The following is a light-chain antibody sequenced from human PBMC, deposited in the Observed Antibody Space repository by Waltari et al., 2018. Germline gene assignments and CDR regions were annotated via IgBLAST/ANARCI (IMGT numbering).Light chain of an antibody. J-gene: IGKJ1*01. CDR1: QSISQS. CDR3: QQSFNAPWT. Sequence: DIQMTQSPSPLSASVRDIVTISCRASQSISQSLNWYQQKAGKAPNLLIYRASNLNPGVPSRFSGSGSGTDFTLTISSLQPEDVAVYFCQQSFNAPWTFGQGTKVEMK. V-gene: IGKV1-39*01. CDR2: RAS.